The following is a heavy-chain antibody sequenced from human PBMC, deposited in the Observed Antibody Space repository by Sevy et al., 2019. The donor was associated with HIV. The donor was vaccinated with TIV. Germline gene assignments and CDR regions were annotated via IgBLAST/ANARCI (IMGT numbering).Heavy chain of an antibody. CDR2: ISGSGGST. CDR3: AKDFRGCGGDCYSHPLDY. J-gene: IGHJ4*02. V-gene: IGHV3-23*01. D-gene: IGHD2-21*02. Sequence: GGSLRLSCAASGFTFSSYAMSWVRQAPGKGLEWVSAISGSGGSTYYADSVKGRFTISRDNPKNTLYLQMNSLRAEDTAVYYCAKDFRGCGGDCYSHPLDYWGQGTLVTVSS. CDR1: GFTFSSYA.